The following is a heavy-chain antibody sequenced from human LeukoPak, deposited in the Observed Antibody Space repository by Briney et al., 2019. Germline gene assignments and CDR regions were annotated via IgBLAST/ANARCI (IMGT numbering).Heavy chain of an antibody. J-gene: IGHJ3*02. CDR3: VRHGLYDFWSDKLDDTFEI. CDR2: IYYSGST. CDR1: GGSISSSNSY. D-gene: IGHD3-3*01. Sequence: NPSETLSLTCTVSGGSISSSNSYWGWIRQPPGKGLEWIGTIYYSGSTYYNVFLKSRVTISVETSKNQVSLNLSSVTAADTAVYYCVRHGLYDFWSDKLDDTFEIWGQGTMVTVSS. V-gene: IGHV4-39*01.